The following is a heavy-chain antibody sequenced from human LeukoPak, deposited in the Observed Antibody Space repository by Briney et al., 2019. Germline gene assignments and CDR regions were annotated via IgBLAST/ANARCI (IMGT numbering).Heavy chain of an antibody. CDR1: GFTFSSYS. Sequence: KPGGSLRLSCAASGFTFSSYSMNWVRQAPGKGLEWVSSISSSSSYIYYADSVKGRFTSSRDNAKNSLYLQMNSLRAEDTAVYYCARETEDYYDSSGYYYWGQGTLVTVSS. CDR3: ARETEDYYDSSGYYY. V-gene: IGHV3-21*01. D-gene: IGHD3-22*01. CDR2: ISSSSSYI. J-gene: IGHJ4*02.